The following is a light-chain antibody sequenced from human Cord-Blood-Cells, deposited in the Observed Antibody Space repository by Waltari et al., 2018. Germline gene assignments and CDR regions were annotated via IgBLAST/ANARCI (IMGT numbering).Light chain of an antibody. CDR2: DDS. CDR1: SRDVGGYNY. CDR3: SSYTSSSTLPV. Sequence: QSALTQPASVSGSPGQSITISCTGTSRDVGGYNYVPWYQQHPGKAPKLMIYDDSNRPSGVSNRFSGSKSGNTASLTISGLQAEDEADYYCSSYTSSSTLPVFGGGTKLTVL. V-gene: IGLV2-14*01. J-gene: IGLJ2*01.